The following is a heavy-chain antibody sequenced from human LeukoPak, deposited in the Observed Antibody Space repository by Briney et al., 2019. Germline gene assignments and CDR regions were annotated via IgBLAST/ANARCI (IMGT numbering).Heavy chain of an antibody. D-gene: IGHD2-2*01. V-gene: IGHV1-18*04. CDR1: GYTFTGYY. CDR2: ISSYNGNT. CDR3: ARDAVPAAMLGYYYYGMDV. J-gene: IGHJ6*02. Sequence: GASVKVSCKASGYTFTGYYMHWVRQAPGQGLEWMGWISSYNGNTNYAQKLQGRVTMTTDTSTSTAYMELRSLRSDDTAVYYCARDAVPAAMLGYYYYGMDVWGQGTTVTVSS.